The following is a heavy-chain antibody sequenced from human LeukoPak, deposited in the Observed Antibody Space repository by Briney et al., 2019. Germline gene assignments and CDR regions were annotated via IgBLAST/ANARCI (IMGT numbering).Heavy chain of an antibody. V-gene: IGHV3-30*03. CDR1: GFIFSSYG. J-gene: IGHJ4*02. CDR2: ISFAGSNK. CDR3: ASPDYRGYFDY. Sequence: GGSLRLSCAASGFIFSSYGMHWVRQAPGKGLEWVAVISFAGSNKYYADSVKGRFTISRDNSKNTLYLQMNSLRTEDTAVYYCASPDYRGYFDYWGQGTLVTVSS. D-gene: IGHD4/OR15-4a*01.